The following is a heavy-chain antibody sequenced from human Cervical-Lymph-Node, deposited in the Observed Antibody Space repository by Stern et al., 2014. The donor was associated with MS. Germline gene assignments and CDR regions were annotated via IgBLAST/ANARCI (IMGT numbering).Heavy chain of an antibody. V-gene: IGHV3-30*04. J-gene: IGHJ4*02. CDR1: GFTFSSFS. CDR2: ISYDGNNK. Sequence: VQLVESGGGVVQPGRSLRLSCAASGFTFSSFSMHWVRQAPGKGLAWVAVISYDGNNKYFADSVQGRFTFSRDNSKNSVYLQMNSVRPEDTAVYNCAGEGVPPDWGQGTLVTVSS. CDR3: AGEGVPPD. D-gene: IGHD3-10*01.